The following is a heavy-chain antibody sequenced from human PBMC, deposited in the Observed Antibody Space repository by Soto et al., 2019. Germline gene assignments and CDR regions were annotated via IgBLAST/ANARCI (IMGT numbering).Heavy chain of an antibody. J-gene: IGHJ6*02. CDR1: GGTFSSYA. CDR2: IIPIFGTA. Sequence: SVKVSCKASGGTFSSYAISWVRQAPGQGLEWMGGIIPIFGTANYAQKFQGIVTITADESTSTAYMELSSLRSEDTAVYYCARWIFGAPHYYYGMDVWGQGTTVT. V-gene: IGHV1-69*13. CDR3: ARWIFGAPHYYYGMDV. D-gene: IGHD2-2*03.